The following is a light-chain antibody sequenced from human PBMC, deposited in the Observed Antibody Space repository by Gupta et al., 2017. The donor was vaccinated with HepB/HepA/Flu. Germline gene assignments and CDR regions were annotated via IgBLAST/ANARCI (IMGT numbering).Light chain of an antibody. CDR2: KAS. CDR1: QSISTW. V-gene: IGKV1-5*03. Sequence: DIQMTQSPSTLSASVGDRVTITCRASQSISTWLAWYQQKPGKAPKLLTYKASSLESGVPSRFSGSGSGTEFTLTISSLQPDDFATYYCQQYNNYLFTFGPGTKVDI. J-gene: IGKJ3*01. CDR3: QQYNNYLFT.